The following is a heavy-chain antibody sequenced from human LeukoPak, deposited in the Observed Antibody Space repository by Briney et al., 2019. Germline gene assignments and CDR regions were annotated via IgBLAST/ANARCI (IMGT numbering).Heavy chain of an antibody. CDR2: IKSDGITT. CDR1: GFTFTNYW. D-gene: IGHD1-26*01. V-gene: IGHV3-74*01. J-gene: IGHJ4*02. Sequence: GGSLRLSCAASGFTFTNYWIHWVRQAPGKGLMWVSRIKSDGITTNYADSVKGRFTISRDNSKNTLFLHMNSLRAEDTAVYYCAKGHLGGSYSYYFDYWGQGTLVTVSS. CDR3: AKGHLGGSYSYYFDY.